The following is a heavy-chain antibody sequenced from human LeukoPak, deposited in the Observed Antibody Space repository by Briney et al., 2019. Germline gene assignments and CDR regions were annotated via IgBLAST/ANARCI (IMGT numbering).Heavy chain of an antibody. CDR3: ARDRGTVTTLDY. CDR1: GGTFSSYA. D-gene: IGHD4-17*01. Sequence: ASVKASCKASGGTFSSYAISWVRQAPGQGLEWMGGIIPIFGTANYAQKFQGRVTITTDESTSTAYMELSSLRSEDTAVYYCARDRGTVTTLDYWGQGTLVTVSS. V-gene: IGHV1-69*05. CDR2: IIPIFGTA. J-gene: IGHJ4*02.